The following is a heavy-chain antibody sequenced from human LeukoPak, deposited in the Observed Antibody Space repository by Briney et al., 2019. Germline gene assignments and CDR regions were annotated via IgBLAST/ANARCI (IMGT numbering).Heavy chain of an antibody. Sequence: GASVKVSCKASGFTFTSSAMQWVRQARGQRLEWIGWIVVGSGNTNYAQKFQERVTITRDMSTSTAYMELSSLRSEDTAVYYCARGYGDFRVEGRYFHSWGQGTLVTVSS. CDR1: GFTFTSSA. CDR3: ARGYGDFRVEGRYFHS. D-gene: IGHD4-17*01. J-gene: IGHJ4*02. CDR2: IVVGSGNT. V-gene: IGHV1-58*02.